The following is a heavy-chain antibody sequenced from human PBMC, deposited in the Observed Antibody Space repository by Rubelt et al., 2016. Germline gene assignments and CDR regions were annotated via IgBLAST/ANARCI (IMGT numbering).Heavy chain of an antibody. J-gene: IGHJ3*02. CDR3: ARANDYYDSSGYYGACDI. D-gene: IGHD3-22*01. CDR2: IPYDGSNK. Sequence: VQLVESGGGLVQPGGSLRPSCAASGFTFSSYAMHWVRQAPGKGLEWVAVIPYDGSNKYSPDSVMAQFTISRDKSKNTVNLQMNSLRAEDTAVYYCARANDYYDSSGYYGACDIWGQGTMVTVSS. CDR1: GFTFSSYA. V-gene: IGHV3-30*04.